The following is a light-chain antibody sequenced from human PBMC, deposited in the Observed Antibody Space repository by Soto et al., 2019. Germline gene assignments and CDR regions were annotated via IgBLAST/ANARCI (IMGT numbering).Light chain of an antibody. V-gene: IGKV1-17*03. CDR1: QAISHY. CDR3: QQYYSYPRT. J-gene: IGKJ1*01. Sequence: DIQMTQSPSAMSASVGDRVTITCRASQAISHYLAWFHQRPGKVPKRLIYGASTLQSGVPSRFSGSGSGTDFTLTISCLQSEDFATYYCQQYYSYPRTFGQGTKVDIK. CDR2: GAS.